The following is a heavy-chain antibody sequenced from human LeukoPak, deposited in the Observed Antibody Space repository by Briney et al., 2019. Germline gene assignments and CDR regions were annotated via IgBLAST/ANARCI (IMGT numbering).Heavy chain of an antibody. CDR1: GYSFTSYW. J-gene: IGHJ6*02. CDR2: IYPGDSDT. Sequence: GESLKISCKGSGYSFTSYWIGWVRQMPGKGLEWMGIIYPGDSDTRYSPSFQGQVTISADKSISTAYLQWSSLKASDTAMYYCARLSNSERGILTGYVYYGMDVWGQGTTVTVSS. V-gene: IGHV5-51*01. D-gene: IGHD3-9*01. CDR3: ARLSNSERGILTGYVYYGMDV.